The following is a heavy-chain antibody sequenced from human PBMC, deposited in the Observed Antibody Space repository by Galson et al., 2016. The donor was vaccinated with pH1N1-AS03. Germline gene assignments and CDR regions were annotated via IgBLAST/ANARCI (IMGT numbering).Heavy chain of an antibody. D-gene: IGHD1-26*01. J-gene: IGHJ4*02. CDR3: ARGGGSALDS. CDR2: INPSSGGT. CDR1: GYTFAYYY. Sequence: SVKVSCKASGYTFAYYYVHWVRQAPGQGLEWMGWINPSSGGTKFAQKFQGTVSMTTDTSTRTADMELSRLRSDDTAVYYCARGGGSALDSWGQGTLVTVSS. V-gene: IGHV1-2*02.